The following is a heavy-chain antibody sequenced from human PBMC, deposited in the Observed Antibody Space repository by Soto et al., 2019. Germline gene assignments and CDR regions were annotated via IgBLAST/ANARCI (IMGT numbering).Heavy chain of an antibody. CDR2: IHSDGSST. V-gene: IGHV3-74*01. CDR1: GFTFSYYW. Sequence: EVQLVESGGGLVRPGGSLRLSCAASGFTFSYYWMHWVRQAPGKGLVWVSRIHSDGSSTTYADFVKGRFIISRDNARNTVDLQMNSARVEDTAVYYCTGGDRRAFDLWGQGTVVTVSS. CDR3: TGGDRRAFDL. J-gene: IGHJ3*01.